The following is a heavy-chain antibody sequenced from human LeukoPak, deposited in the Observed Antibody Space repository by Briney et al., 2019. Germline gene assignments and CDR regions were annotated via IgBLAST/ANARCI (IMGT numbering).Heavy chain of an antibody. CDR3: ASGDYGDWNDAFDI. CDR1: GGSISSGDYY. J-gene: IGHJ3*02. Sequence: SETLSLTCTVSGGSISSGDYYWSWIRQPPGKGLEWIGSIYYSGSTYYNPSLKSRVTISVDTSKNQFSLKLSSVTAADTAVYYCASGDYGDWNDAFDIWGQGTMVTVSS. D-gene: IGHD4-17*01. V-gene: IGHV4-30-4*01. CDR2: IYYSGST.